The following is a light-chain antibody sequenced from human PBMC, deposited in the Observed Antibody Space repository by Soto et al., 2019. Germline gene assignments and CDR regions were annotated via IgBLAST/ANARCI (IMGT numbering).Light chain of an antibody. J-gene: IGKJ1*01. Sequence: IVMTQSPLSLPVTPGEPAAISCMSSQSLLHSNGYNYLDWYLQKPGQSPQLLIYLGSNRASGVPDRFSGSGSGTDFTLKISRVEAEDVGVYYCMQALQTPRFGQGTKVE. CDR1: QSLLHSNGYNY. CDR3: MQALQTPR. V-gene: IGKV2-28*01. CDR2: LGS.